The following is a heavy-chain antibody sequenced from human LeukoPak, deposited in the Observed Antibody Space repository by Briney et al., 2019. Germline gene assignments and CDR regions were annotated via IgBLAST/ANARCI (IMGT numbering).Heavy chain of an antibody. D-gene: IGHD3-3*01. Sequence: GGSLRLSCAASGFTFDDYAMHWVRQAPGKGLEWVSGISWNSGSIGHADSVKGRFTISRDNAKNSLYLQMNSLRAEDTALYYCAKDRSYDFWSGYIDYWGQGTLVTVSS. V-gene: IGHV3-9*01. CDR3: AKDRSYDFWSGYIDY. J-gene: IGHJ4*02. CDR2: ISWNSGSI. CDR1: GFTFDDYA.